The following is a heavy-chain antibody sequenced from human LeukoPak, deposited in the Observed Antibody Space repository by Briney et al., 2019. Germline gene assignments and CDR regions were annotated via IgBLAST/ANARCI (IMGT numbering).Heavy chain of an antibody. CDR3: TGQTFRGRERSHPDP. CDR1: GFTFSTYA. CDR2: ISNSGGTT. D-gene: IGHD3-16*01. J-gene: IGHJ5*02. Sequence: PGGSLRLSCVTSGFTFSTYAMTWVRQAPGKGPEWVSSISNSGGTTDYSASVKGRFTVSRDNSKSTLYLQMESLRVEDTAVYYCTGQTFRGRERSHPDPWGQGTLGPV. V-gene: IGHV3-23*01.